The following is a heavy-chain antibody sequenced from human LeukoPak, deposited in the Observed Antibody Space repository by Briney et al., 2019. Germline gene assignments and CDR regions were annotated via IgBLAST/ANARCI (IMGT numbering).Heavy chain of an antibody. J-gene: IGHJ4*02. Sequence: SETLSLTCAVYGGSFSGYCWSWIRQPPGKGLEWIGEINHSGSTNYNPSLKSRVTISVDTSKKQFSLKLSSVTAADTAVYYCVTYYFDSSGPKKNYWGQGTLVTVSS. CDR1: GGSFSGYC. D-gene: IGHD3-22*01. CDR2: INHSGST. CDR3: VTYYFDSSGPKKNY. V-gene: IGHV4-34*01.